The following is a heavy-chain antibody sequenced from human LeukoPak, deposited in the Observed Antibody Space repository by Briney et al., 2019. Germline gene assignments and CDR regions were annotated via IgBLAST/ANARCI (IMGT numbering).Heavy chain of an antibody. CDR2: INRDGSTT. J-gene: IGHJ4*02. D-gene: IGHD3-10*01. CDR3: ARDKKSGESSEIDY. V-gene: IGHV3-74*01. Sequence: PGGSLRLSCAASGFIFSSYEMNWVRQAPGKGLVWVSRINRDGSTTNYADSVKGRFTVSRDNAKNTLNLQMNSLRAEDTAVYYCARDKKSGESSEIDYWGQGTLVTVFS. CDR1: GFIFSSYE.